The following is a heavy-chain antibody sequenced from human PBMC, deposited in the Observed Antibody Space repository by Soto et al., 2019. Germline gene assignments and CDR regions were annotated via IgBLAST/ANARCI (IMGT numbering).Heavy chain of an antibody. V-gene: IGHV3-23*01. CDR3: AKEVYSGSPLGY. J-gene: IGHJ4*02. D-gene: IGHD1-26*01. CDR1: GFTFSSYA. Sequence: PGGSLRLSCAASGFTFSSYAMNWVRQAPGKGLEWVSAISGSGDNTYYADSVKGRLTISRDNSKNTLYLQMNSLRAEDTAVYYCAKEVYSGSPLGYWGQGTLVTVSS. CDR2: ISGSGDNT.